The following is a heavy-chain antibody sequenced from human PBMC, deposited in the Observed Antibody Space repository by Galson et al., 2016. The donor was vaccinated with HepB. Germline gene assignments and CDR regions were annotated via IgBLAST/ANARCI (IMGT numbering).Heavy chain of an antibody. CDR3: ATSVTAAPERFLYYGLDV. Sequence: TLSLTCTVSAGSISRGGYWSWVRQLPGKGLEWIGYIYYSGSSYYNPSLKSRLTMSMDPSKDQFSLKVTSVTAADTAVYYCATSVTAAPERFLYYGLDVWGQGITVTVSS. CDR1: AGSISRGGY. CDR2: IYYSGSS. J-gene: IGHJ6*02. V-gene: IGHV4-31*03. D-gene: IGHD6-25*01.